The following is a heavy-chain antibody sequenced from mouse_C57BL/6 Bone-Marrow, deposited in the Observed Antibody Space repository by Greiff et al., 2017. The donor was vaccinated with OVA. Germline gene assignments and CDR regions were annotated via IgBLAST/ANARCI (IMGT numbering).Heavy chain of an antibody. CDR3: GNGRWLLQDY. V-gene: IGHV1-82*01. D-gene: IGHD2-3*01. Sequence: VQLQQSGPELVKPGASVKLSCKASGYAFSSSWMNWVKQRPGKGLEWIGRINPGDGDTNYNGKFKGKATLTADKSSSTAYMQLSSLTSEDSAVYFCGNGRWLLQDYWGQGTTLTVSS. CDR2: INPGDGDT. J-gene: IGHJ2*01. CDR1: GYAFSSSW.